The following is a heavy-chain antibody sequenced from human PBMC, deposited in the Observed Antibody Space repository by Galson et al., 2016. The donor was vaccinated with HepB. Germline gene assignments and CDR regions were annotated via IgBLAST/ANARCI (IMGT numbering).Heavy chain of an antibody. V-gene: IGHV3-11*03. D-gene: IGHD3-3*01. CDR2: IPNSGSGT. CDR3: AWSGHYFDAFDI. J-gene: IGHJ3*02. CDR1: GFTFSDYY. Sequence: SLRLSCAASGFTFSDYYMSWPRQAPGTGLEWVAQIPNSGSGTKYADSVKGRFTISRDNAKKSLYLQMNSLRAEDTAVYYWAWSGHYFDAFDIWGQGTMVTVSS.